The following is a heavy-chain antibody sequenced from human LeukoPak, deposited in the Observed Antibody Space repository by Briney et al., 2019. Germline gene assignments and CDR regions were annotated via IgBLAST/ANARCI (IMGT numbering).Heavy chain of an antibody. CDR1: GASVSGSPYY. J-gene: IGHJ4*02. CDR3: AKSGGYGLIDY. CDR2: IYSSRST. Sequence: SETLSLTCTVSGASVSGSPYYWGWIRQPPGKGLEWIGSIYSSRSTYYNASLQSRVTISIETSKNQISLRLNSVTAADTAIYYCAKSGGYGLIDYWGQGTLVTVSS. D-gene: IGHD1-26*01. V-gene: IGHV4-39*01.